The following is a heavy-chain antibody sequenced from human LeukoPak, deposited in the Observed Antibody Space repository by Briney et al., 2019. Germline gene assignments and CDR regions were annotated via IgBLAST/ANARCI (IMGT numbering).Heavy chain of an antibody. Sequence: GGSLRLSCAASGFTFSSYGMHWVRQAPGKGLEWVAFIRYDGSNKYYADSVKGRFTISRDNSKNTLYLQMNSLRAEDTAVYYCAKDRGYCSSTSCILSTPWGQGTLVTVSS. D-gene: IGHD2-2*03. CDR2: IRYDGSNK. V-gene: IGHV3-30*02. J-gene: IGHJ5*02. CDR3: AKDRGYCSSTSCILSTP. CDR1: GFTFSSYG.